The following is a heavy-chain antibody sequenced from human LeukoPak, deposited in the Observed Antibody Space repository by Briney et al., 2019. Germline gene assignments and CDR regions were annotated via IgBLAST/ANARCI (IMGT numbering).Heavy chain of an antibody. CDR3: ARGLRLPKVGYYYYGMDV. CDR2: MNPNSGST. J-gene: IGHJ6*02. Sequence: ASVKVSCKASGYTFTSYDINWVRQATGQGLEWMGWMNPNSGSTGYAQEFQGRVTMTRNTSISTAYMELSSLRSEDTAVYYCARGLRLPKVGYYYYGMDVWGQGTTVTVSS. CDR1: GYTFTSYD. V-gene: IGHV1-8*01. D-gene: IGHD1-26*01.